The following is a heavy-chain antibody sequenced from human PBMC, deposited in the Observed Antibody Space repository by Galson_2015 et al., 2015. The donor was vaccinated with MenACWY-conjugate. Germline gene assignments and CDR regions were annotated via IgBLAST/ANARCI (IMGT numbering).Heavy chain of an antibody. D-gene: IGHD2-15*01. CDR2: IHYSGGT. J-gene: IGHJ3*02. CDR3: ARRRPRDIGGGFDI. CDR1: GFTFSSYT. V-gene: IGHV4-39*01. Sequence: LRLSCAASGFTFSSYTMTWVRQPPGKGLEWIGSIHYSGGTYHKSSLKSRITTSVDTSKNQFSLNLASVTAADTAVYYCARRRPRDIGGGFDIWGQGTLVTVSS.